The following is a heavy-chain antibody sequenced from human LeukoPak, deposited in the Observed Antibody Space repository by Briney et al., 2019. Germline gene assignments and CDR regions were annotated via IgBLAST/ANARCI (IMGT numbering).Heavy chain of an antibody. V-gene: IGHV3-66*01. D-gene: IGHD3-22*01. CDR2: IYSGGNT. CDR1: GFTVSGNY. Sequence: GGSLRLSCAASGFTVSGNYMNWVRQAPGKGLEWLSVIYSGGNTYYTESMRGRFTISRDNSKNTLYLQMNNLGAEDTGVYYFVRDRGAYYYETGYWGQGILVTVSS. J-gene: IGHJ4*02. CDR3: VRDRGAYYYETGY.